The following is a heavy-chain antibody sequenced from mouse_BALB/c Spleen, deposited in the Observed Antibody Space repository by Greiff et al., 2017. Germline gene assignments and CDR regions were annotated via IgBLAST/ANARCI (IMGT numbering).Heavy chain of an antibody. CDR3: ARDYGSSAWFAY. D-gene: IGHD1-1*01. CDR2: INPSSGYT. J-gene: IGHJ3*01. Sequence: VQVVESGAELARPGASVKMSCKASGYTFTSYTMHWVKQRPGQGLEWIGYINPSSGYTNYNQKFKDKATLTADKSSSTAYMQLSSLTSEDSAVYYCARDYGSSAWFAYWGQGTLVTVSA. CDR1: GYTFTSYT. V-gene: IGHV1-4*01.